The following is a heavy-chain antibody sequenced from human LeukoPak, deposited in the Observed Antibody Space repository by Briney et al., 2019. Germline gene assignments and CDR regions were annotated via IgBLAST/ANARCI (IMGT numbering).Heavy chain of an antibody. Sequence: GGSLRLSCAASGFTFSSYAMRWVRQAPGKGLEWVSSITGSGDTTYYADSVKGRFTISRDNSKNTLYLQMNSLRAEDTAVYYCADSNYWYPVDYWGQGTLVTVSS. CDR3: ADSNYWYPVDY. V-gene: IGHV3-23*01. D-gene: IGHD4-11*01. J-gene: IGHJ4*02. CDR2: ITGSGDTT. CDR1: GFTFSSYA.